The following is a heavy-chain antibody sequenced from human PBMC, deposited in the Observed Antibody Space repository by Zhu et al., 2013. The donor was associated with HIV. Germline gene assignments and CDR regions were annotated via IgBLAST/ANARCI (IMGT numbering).Heavy chain of an antibody. J-gene: IGHJ1*01. CDR2: IIPIFGTA. CDR1: GGTFSSYA. Sequence: QVQLVQSGPEVKKPGSSVKVSCKSSGGTFSSYAISWVRQAPGQGLEWMGGIIPIFGTADYAQKFQGRVTISADESTSTAYMEVSSLRSEDTAVYYCARGSGYCTSTRCSAEYFQDWGQGTLVTVSS. V-gene: IGHV1-69*01. D-gene: IGHD2-2*03. CDR3: ARGSGYCTSTRCSAEYFQD.